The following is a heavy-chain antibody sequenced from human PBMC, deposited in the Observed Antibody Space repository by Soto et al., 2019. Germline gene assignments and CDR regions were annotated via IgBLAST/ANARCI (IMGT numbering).Heavy chain of an antibody. CDR2: IYPGDSDT. CDR3: ARSWTDYYDSSGYFYPDY. D-gene: IGHD3-22*01. Sequence: PGESLKISCKGSGYSFTSYWIGWVRQMPGKGLEWMGIIYPGDSDTRYSPSFQGQVTISADKSISTAYLQWSSLKASDTAMYYCARSWTDYYDSSGYFYPDYCGQGTLVTVSS. V-gene: IGHV5-51*01. CDR1: GYSFTSYW. J-gene: IGHJ4*02.